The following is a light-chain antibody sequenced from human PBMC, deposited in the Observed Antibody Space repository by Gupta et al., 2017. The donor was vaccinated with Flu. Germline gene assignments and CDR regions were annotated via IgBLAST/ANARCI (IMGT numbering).Light chain of an antibody. V-gene: IGKV1-39*01. CDR2: AAS. Sequence: DIQMTQSPSSLSASVGDRVTITCRASQSITYYLNWYQQKPGRAPKLLIHAASSLQSGVPSRFSGSGSGTDFTLTINRLQPEDSATYYCQQSDSSLLTFGQGTRLEIK. CDR1: QSITYY. J-gene: IGKJ5*01. CDR3: QQSDSSLLT.